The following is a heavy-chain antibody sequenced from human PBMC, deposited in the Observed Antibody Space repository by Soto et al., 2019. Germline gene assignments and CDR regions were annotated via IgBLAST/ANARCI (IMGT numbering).Heavy chain of an antibody. V-gene: IGHV1-3*01. CDR3: ARDPGYPDLYYFDY. Sequence: ASVKGYCTASGYTFTSYAMDWVRQAPGQRLEWMGWINAGNGNTKYSQKFQGRVTITRDTSASTAYMELSSLRSEDTAVYYCARDPGYPDLYYFDYWGQGTLVTVSS. CDR1: GYTFTSYA. D-gene: IGHD5-12*01. CDR2: INAGNGNT. J-gene: IGHJ4*02.